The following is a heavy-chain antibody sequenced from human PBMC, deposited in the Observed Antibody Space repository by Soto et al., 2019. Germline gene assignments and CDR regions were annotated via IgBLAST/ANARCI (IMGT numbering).Heavy chain of an antibody. CDR3: TRAAWFPYLSFY. CDR2: ISSSGSTA. J-gene: IGHJ4*02. D-gene: IGHD3-10*01. CDR1: GFTFSRFE. Sequence: GGSLRLSCAASGFTFSRFELHWVRQAPGKGLEWISYISSSGSTAYYASSVEGRFTISRDNANNSVYLQMDSLGAEDTALYYCTRAAWFPYLSFYWGQGALVTVSS. V-gene: IGHV3-48*03.